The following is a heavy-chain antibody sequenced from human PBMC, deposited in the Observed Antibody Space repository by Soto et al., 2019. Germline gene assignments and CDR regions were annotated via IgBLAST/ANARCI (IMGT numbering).Heavy chain of an antibody. CDR1: GFSFTTFA. J-gene: IGHJ4*02. V-gene: IGHV3-23*01. CDR3: VKMILVAAGPLGFDY. D-gene: IGHD6-25*01. CDR2: MTGSGATI. Sequence: EVQLLESGGGLVQPGRSLRLSCAASGFSFTTFAMGWVRQAPGQGLEWISSMTGSGATIYYADSVNGRFTISRDNSKNTVFLQMNSLKGEDTAVYYCVKMILVAAGPLGFDYWGQGALVTVSS.